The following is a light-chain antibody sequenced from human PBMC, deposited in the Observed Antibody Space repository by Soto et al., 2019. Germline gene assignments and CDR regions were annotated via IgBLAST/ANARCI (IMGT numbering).Light chain of an antibody. CDR1: SGDVGGYYY. CDR2: EVS. Sequence: QSALTQPASVSGSPGQSITISCTGTSGDVGGYYYVSWYQQLPGKAPKLMISEVSNRPSGVSNRFSGSKSGNTASLTISGLQAEDETDYYCGSYTSSSTVVFGGGTKVTVL. J-gene: IGLJ2*01. CDR3: GSYTSSSTVV. V-gene: IGLV2-14*01.